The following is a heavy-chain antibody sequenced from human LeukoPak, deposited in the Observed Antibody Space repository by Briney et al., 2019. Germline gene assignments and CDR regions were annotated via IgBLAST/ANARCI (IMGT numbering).Heavy chain of an antibody. CDR3: ATAPRSFDAFDI. CDR1: GGIFSNYA. D-gene: IGHD3-16*02. CDR2: IIPIFGTA. J-gene: IGHJ3*02. Sequence: SVKVSCKASGGIFSNYAISWVRQAPGQGLEWMGGIIPIFGTANYAEKFRGRVTITADETTSTAYMELSRLKSEDTAVYYCATAPRSFDAFDIWGQGTMVTVSS. V-gene: IGHV1-69*13.